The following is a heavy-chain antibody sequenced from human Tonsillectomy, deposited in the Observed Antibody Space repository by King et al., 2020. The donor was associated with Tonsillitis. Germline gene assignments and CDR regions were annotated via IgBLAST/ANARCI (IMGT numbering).Heavy chain of an antibody. CDR2: ISSVSTYR. V-gene: IGHV3-21*06. CDR1: GFTFNSYS. CDR3: ARILSHTGSEYYYMDV. D-gene: IGHD3-10*01. Sequence: VQLVESGGGLVKPGGSLRLSCAASGFTFNSYSMNWVRQAPGKGLEWVACISSVSTYRFYADSVKGRFTISRDNTKNSLYLQLNSLRAEDTAVYYCARILSHTGSEYYYMDVWGKGTTVTVSS. J-gene: IGHJ6*03.